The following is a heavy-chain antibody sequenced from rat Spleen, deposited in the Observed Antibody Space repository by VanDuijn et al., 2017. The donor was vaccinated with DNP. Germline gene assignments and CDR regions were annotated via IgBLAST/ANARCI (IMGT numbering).Heavy chain of an antibody. CDR1: GFTFSDYY. D-gene: IGHD1-2*01. Sequence: EVQLVESGGGLVQPGNSLKLSCAASGFTFSDYYMAWVRQAPTKGLEWVATISTGGGNTYYRDPVKGRLTISRDNAKITLYLQMDSLRSEDTATYYCASASSYGFAYWGQGTLVTVSS. V-gene: IGHV5S23*01. CDR3: ASASSYGFAY. J-gene: IGHJ3*01. CDR2: ISTGGGNT.